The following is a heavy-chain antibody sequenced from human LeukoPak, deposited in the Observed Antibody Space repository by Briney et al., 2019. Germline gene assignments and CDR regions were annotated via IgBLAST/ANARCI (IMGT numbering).Heavy chain of an antibody. J-gene: IGHJ6*02. Sequence: ASVKVSCKASGGTFSSYAISWVRQAPGQGREWMGRIIPIFRIANYAQKFQGRVTITADKSTSTAYMELSSLRPEDTAVYYCARDLTRDGYNHDIRYGMDVWGQGTTVTVSS. V-gene: IGHV1-69*04. D-gene: IGHD5-24*01. CDR3: ARDLTRDGYNHDIRYGMDV. CDR2: IIPIFRIA. CDR1: GGTFSSYA.